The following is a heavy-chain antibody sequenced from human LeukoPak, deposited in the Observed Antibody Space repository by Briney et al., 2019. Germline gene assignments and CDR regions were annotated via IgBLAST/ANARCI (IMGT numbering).Heavy chain of an antibody. J-gene: IGHJ3*01. D-gene: IGHD1-14*01. CDR1: GFTFGNSW. Sequence: AGGSLRLSCAASGFTFGNSWVHWVRQAPGKGLVWVSLINADGSTTSYADSVKGRFTISRDNARNTLPLEMNSLTIEDTAVYYCIVVVEPPDSDGFDVWGQGTMITVSS. V-gene: IGHV3-74*01. CDR3: IVVVEPPDSDGFDV. CDR2: INADGSTT.